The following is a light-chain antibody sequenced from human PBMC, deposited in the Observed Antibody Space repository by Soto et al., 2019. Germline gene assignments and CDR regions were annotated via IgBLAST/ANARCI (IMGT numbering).Light chain of an antibody. CDR1: QSVSSY. CDR3: QQRSDWPLT. CDR2: DAS. J-gene: IGKJ4*01. V-gene: IGKV3-11*01. Sequence: EIVLTQSPATLSLCPGERVTLSCRASQSVSSYFAWYQQKPGLAPRLLIYDASTRAAGIPARFSGSGSGTDFTLTISSLEPDDFAVYYCQQRSDWPLTFGGGTKVEIK.